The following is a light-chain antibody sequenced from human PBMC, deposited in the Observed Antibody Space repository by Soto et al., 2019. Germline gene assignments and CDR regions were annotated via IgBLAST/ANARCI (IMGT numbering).Light chain of an antibody. V-gene: IGKV3-20*01. CDR3: HQYSRAPVTFSPLT. Sequence: EIVLTQTPATLSLSPGERVTLSCRASQNIGDTYLAWYQQKPGQAPRLHIYGVSARGTGISDRFSASGSGTDVTLTISRLEPDDFAVYYCHQYSRAPVTFSPLTFGGGSKVEI. CDR1: QNIGDTY. CDR2: GVS. J-gene: IGKJ4*01.